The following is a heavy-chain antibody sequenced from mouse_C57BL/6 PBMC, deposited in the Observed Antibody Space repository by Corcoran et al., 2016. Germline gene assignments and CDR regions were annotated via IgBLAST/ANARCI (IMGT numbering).Heavy chain of an antibody. CDR2: IDPEDGET. CDR3: ASGDYYGSSPWVMDY. D-gene: IGHD1-1*01. Sequence: EVQLQQSGAELVKPGASVKLSCTASGFNIKDYYMHWVKQRTEQGLEWIGRIDPEDGETKYAPKFKGKATITADTSSNTAYLQLSSLTSEDTAGYDGASGDYYGSSPWVMDYWGQGTLVTVSS. J-gene: IGHJ4*01. V-gene: IGHV14-2*01. CDR1: GFNIKDYY.